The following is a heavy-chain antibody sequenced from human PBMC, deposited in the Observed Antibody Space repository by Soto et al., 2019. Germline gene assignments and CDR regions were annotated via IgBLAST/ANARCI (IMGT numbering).Heavy chain of an antibody. CDR1: GFTFSNHY. CDR2: ISTSGTST. CDR3: ARDGVLFRAGFDS. J-gene: IGHJ4*02. Sequence: QMHLVESGGGLVKPGGSLRLSCEASGFTFSNHYMAWIRQAPGKGLEWVSYISTSGTSTFYADSVKGRFTISGDNAKDSLFLQMNSLRVDDTAVYFCARDGVLFRAGFDSWGQGTLVTVAS. D-gene: IGHD3-3*01. V-gene: IGHV3-11*01.